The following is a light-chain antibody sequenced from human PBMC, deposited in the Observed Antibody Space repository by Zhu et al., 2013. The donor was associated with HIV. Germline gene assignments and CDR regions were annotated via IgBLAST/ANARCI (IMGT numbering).Light chain of an antibody. J-gene: IGKJ5*01. CDR3: HQYGSSPIT. CDR1: QIFSSSY. V-gene: IGKV3-20*01. Sequence: IVLTQSPDTLSLSPGERATLSCRADQIFSSSYVAWYQQKVGQAPRLLIYGASTRATGIPARFSGGGSGTEFSLTISRLEPEDFAVYYCHQYGSSPITFGQGTRLEIK. CDR2: GAS.